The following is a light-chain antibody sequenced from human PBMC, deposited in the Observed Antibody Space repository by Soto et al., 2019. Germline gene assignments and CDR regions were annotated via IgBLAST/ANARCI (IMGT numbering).Light chain of an antibody. V-gene: IGKV1-39*01. CDR1: QSISIY. CDR2: AAS. J-gene: IGKJ4*01. Sequence: DIQMTQSPSSLSASVGDRVTITCRASQSISIYLNWYQQKPGKAPKFLIYAASSLQSGVPSRFSGSGSGTDLTLAISSLQPEDFATYYFLQSYSTPRLTFGGGTKVEIK. CDR3: LQSYSTPRLT.